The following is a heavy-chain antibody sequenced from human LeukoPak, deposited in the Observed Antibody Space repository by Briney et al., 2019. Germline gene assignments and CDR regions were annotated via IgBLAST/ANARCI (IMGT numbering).Heavy chain of an antibody. CDR2: IYYSGST. D-gene: IGHD3-10*01. Sequence: SETLSLTCTVSGGSISSGGYYWSWIRQHPGKGLEWIGYIYYSGSTYYNPSLKSRVTISVYTSKNQFSLKLSSVTAADTAVYYCARGRNYYGSGYFDYWGQGTLVTVSS. J-gene: IGHJ4*02. CDR1: GGSISSGGYY. V-gene: IGHV4-31*03. CDR3: ARGRNYYGSGYFDY.